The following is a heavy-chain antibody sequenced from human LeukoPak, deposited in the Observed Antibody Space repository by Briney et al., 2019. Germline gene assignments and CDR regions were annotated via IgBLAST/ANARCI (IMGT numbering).Heavy chain of an antibody. V-gene: IGHV3-15*01. CDR1: GFTFSNAW. CDR3: TTDSMYYYDSSGYPGRVYYYYGMDV. D-gene: IGHD3-22*01. CDR2: IKSKTDGGTT. J-gene: IGHJ6*02. Sequence: GGSLRLSCAASGFTFSNAWMSWVRQAPGKGLEWVGRIKSKTDGGTTDYAAPVKGRFTISRDDSKNTLYLQMNSLKTEDTAVYYCTTDSMYYYDSSGYPGRVYYYYGMDVWGQGTTVTVSS.